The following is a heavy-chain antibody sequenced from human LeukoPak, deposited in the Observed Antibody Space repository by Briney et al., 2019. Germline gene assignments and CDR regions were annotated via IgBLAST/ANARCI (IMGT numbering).Heavy chain of an antibody. J-gene: IGHJ4*02. Sequence: SVKVSCKASGRTFDSYAFSWVRQAPGQGLDYMGRIIPMLGTPNYAQKFQGRLTITADKSTTTVNMELSNLRSEDTAIYYCARVPDLGGKFLGYWGQGTLVTVSS. D-gene: IGHD4-23*01. CDR3: ARVPDLGGKFLGY. CDR2: IIPMLGTP. V-gene: IGHV1-69*04. CDR1: GRTFDSYA.